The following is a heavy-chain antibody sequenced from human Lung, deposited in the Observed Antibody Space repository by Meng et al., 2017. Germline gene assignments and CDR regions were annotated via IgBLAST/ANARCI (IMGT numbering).Heavy chain of an antibody. CDR1: GGSISSSNW. J-gene: IGHJ5*02. Sequence: GRLQEAGPGLVKPSRSLSLTLPVAGGSISSSNWLGWGSQTPGKGLEWIGEIYYSGSTTYNPSLKSRVTISLDQSKNQFSPKLSSVAAADTALYYCARGSITMVRGVSVFDPWGQGTLVTVSS. V-gene: IGHV4-4*02. CDR3: ARGSITMVRGVSVFDP. CDR2: IYYSGST. D-gene: IGHD3-10*01.